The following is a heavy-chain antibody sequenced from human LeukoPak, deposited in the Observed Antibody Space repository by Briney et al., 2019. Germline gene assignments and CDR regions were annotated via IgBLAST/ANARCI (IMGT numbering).Heavy chain of an antibody. CDR2: IFTSGSA. CDR1: GGSFTGDY. J-gene: IGHJ5*02. D-gene: IGHD4/OR15-4a*01. CDR3: SRGGANDL. Sequence: PSETLSLTCTVVGGSFTGDYWSWIRQPAGKGLEWMGRIFTSGSAAYNPSLKSRVTMSLDTSKNQFFLKLSSVTAADTAAYFCSRGGANDLWGQGTLVTVSS. V-gene: IGHV4-4*07.